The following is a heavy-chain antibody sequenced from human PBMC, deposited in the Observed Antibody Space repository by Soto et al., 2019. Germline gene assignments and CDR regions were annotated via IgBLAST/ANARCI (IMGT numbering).Heavy chain of an antibody. D-gene: IGHD4-17*01. V-gene: IGHV2-26*01. CDR2: FFSDAER. J-gene: IGHJ6*02. CDR3: ARMDGDYNYYAMDV. Sequence: ETLSLTCTVSGGSITSGDYYWSWIRQPPGKGLEWLAHFFSDAERSYSSSMQSRLTMSTDTSGSQVVLTMTNMDPVDTATYFCARMDGDYNYYAMDVWGQGTTVTVSS. CDR1: GGSITSGDYY.